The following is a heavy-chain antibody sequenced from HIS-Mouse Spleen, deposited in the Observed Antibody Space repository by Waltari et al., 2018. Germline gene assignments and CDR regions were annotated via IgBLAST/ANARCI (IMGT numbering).Heavy chain of an antibody. CDR3: AREIPYSSSWYDWYFDL. CDR2: IYYSGST. Sequence: QLQLQESGPGLVKPSETLSLTCTVPCGSISSRSYYWGWIRRPPGKGLEWIGSIYYSGSTYYNPSLKSRVTISVDTSKNQFSLKLSSVTAADTAVYYCAREIPYSSSWYDWYFDLWGRGTLVTVSS. D-gene: IGHD6-13*01. J-gene: IGHJ2*01. CDR1: CGSISSRSYY. V-gene: IGHV4-39*07.